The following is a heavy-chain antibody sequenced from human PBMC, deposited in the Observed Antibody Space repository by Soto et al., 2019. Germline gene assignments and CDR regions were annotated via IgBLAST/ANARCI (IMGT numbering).Heavy chain of an antibody. V-gene: IGHV1-46*01. CDR2: INPSGGST. Sequence: ASVQVSCKASGYTFTSYYMHWVRQAPGQGLEWMGIINPSGGSTSYAQKFQGRVTMTRDTSTSTVDMELSSLRSEDTAVYYCARESRYGSGGSCYFLPDIDDWGQGTLL. CDR3: ARESRYGSGGSCYFLPDIDD. J-gene: IGHJ4*02. CDR1: GYTFTSYY. D-gene: IGHD2-15*01.